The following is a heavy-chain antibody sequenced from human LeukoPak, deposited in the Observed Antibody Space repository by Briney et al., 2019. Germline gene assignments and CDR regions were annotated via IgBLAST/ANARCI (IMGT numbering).Heavy chain of an antibody. J-gene: IGHJ4*02. D-gene: IGHD6-13*01. CDR1: GFTFSSYA. V-gene: IGHV3-23*01. CDR3: ARFSSSSKEGYFDY. CDR2: ISGSGGST. Sequence: GGSLRLSCAASGFTFSSYAMSWVRQAPGKGLEWVSAISGSGGSTYYADSVKGRFTISRDNSKNTLYLQMDSLRAEDTAVYYCARFSSSSKEGYFDYWGQGTLVTVSS.